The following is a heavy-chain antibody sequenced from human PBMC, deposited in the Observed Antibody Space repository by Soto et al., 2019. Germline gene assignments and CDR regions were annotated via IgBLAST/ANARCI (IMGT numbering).Heavy chain of an antibody. CDR2: IYYSGST. V-gene: IGHV4-39*01. CDR3: ARITNTMIVVVKSGDAFDI. Sequence: SETLSLTCTVSGGSISSSSYYWGWIRQPPGKGLEWIGSIYYSGSTYYNPSLKSRVTISVDTSKNQFSLKLSSVTAADTAVYYCARITNTMIVVVKSGDAFDIWGQGTMVTVSS. J-gene: IGHJ3*02. D-gene: IGHD3-22*01. CDR1: GGSISSSSYY.